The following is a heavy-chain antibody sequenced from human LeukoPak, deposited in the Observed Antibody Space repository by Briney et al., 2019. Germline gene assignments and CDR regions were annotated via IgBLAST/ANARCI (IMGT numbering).Heavy chain of an antibody. J-gene: IGHJ4*02. Sequence: PGGSLRPSCAASGFTFSGYGIHWVRQAPGKGLEWVALIWYDGSNKYYADSVKGRFTISRDNSKNTLYLQMNSLRAEDTAVYYCARDQYDSSGYYDYWGQGTLVSVSS. CDR3: ARDQYDSSGYYDY. V-gene: IGHV3-33*01. CDR2: IWYDGSNK. CDR1: GFTFSGYG. D-gene: IGHD3-22*01.